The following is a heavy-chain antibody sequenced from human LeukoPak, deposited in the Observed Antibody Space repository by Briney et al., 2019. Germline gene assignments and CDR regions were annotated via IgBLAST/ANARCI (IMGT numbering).Heavy chain of an antibody. D-gene: IGHD2-2*01. J-gene: IGHJ6*03. CDR1: GFTFSSYA. V-gene: IGHV3-30-3*01. CDR2: ISYDGSNK. Sequence: PGGSLRLSCAASGFTFSSYAMHWVRQAPGKGLEWVAVISYDGSNKYYADSVKGRFTISRDNSKNTLYLQMNSLRAEDTAVYYCARGVPATNYYYYYMDVWGKGTTVTVSS. CDR3: ARGVPATNYYYYYMDV.